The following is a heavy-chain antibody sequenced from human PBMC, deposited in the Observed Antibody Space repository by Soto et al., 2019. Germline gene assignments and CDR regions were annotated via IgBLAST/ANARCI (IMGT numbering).Heavy chain of an antibody. CDR2: INHSGST. D-gene: IGHD2-15*01. CDR3: ARVVRMRIVVVVAATPPSRDNWFDP. Sequence: SETLSLTCAVYGGSFSGYYWSWIRQPPGKGLEWIGEINHSGSTNYNPSLKSRVTISVDTSKNQFSLKLSSVTAADTAVYYCARVVRMRIVVVVAATPPSRDNWFDPWGQGTLVTVSS. V-gene: IGHV4-34*01. CDR1: GGSFSGYY. J-gene: IGHJ5*02.